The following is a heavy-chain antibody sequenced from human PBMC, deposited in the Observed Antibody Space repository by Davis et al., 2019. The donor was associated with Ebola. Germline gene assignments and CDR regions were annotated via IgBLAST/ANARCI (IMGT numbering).Heavy chain of an antibody. CDR2: INPITGGT. D-gene: IGHD3-22*01. CDR3: AREGGRYYDSSGYVFDI. CDR1: GYRFPSYY. J-gene: IGHJ3*02. Sequence: SVPVSCKASGYRFPSYYIHWVRQAPGQGLEWMGIINPITGGTSYAQNFQVRVNMTRDTSTSTVYMELRSLRSEDTAVYYCAREGGRYYDSSGYVFDIWGQGTMVKVSS. V-gene: IGHV1-46*01.